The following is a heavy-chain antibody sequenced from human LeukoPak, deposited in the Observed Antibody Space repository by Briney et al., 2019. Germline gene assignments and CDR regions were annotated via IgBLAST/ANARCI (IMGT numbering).Heavy chain of an antibody. V-gene: IGHV4-39*01. Sequence: SETLSLTCTVSGGSIGSSPYFWGWIRQPPGKGLEWIGSISSGGSAYYNPSLKSRVTISVDTSKNQFSLKLSSVNAADTAVYYCARHAGRYGLDYWGQGTLLTVSS. CDR2: ISSGGSA. CDR3: ARHAGRYGLDY. D-gene: IGHD3-10*01. J-gene: IGHJ4*02. CDR1: GGSIGSSPYF.